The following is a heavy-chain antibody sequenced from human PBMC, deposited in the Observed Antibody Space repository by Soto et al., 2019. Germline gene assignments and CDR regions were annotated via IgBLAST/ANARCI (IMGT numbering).Heavy chain of an antibody. Sequence: QVQLQESGPGLVKPSQTLSLTCSVSGDSISRYGFYWSWIRHRPGKGLEWIGYISYSGNPYFNPSLRSRATISIDTSKNQFSLRLSSGTAADTAVYYCATRGITLYHFDSWGQGTLVTVSS. CDR2: ISYSGNP. V-gene: IGHV4-31*03. CDR3: ATRGITLYHFDS. CDR1: GDSISRYGFY. D-gene: IGHD3-10*01. J-gene: IGHJ4*02.